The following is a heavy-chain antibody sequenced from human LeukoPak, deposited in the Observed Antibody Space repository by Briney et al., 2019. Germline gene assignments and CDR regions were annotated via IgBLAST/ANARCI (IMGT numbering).Heavy chain of an antibody. J-gene: IGHJ6*03. CDR3: ARGRRDYYYYYMDV. Sequence: SETLSLTCAVYGGSFSGYYWSWIRQPPGKGLEWIGEINHSGSTNYNLSLKSRVTISVDTSKNQFSLKLSSVTAADTAVYYCARGRRDYYYYYMDVWGKGTTVTVSS. CDR2: INHSGST. V-gene: IGHV4-34*01. CDR1: GGSFSGYY.